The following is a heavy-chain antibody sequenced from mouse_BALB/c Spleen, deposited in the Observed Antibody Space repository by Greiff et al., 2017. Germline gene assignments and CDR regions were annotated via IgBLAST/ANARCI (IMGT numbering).Heavy chain of an antibody. V-gene: IGHV5-17*02. CDR3: ARVGGGYFYAMDY. Sequence: EVKLVGSGGGLVQPGGSRKLSCAASGFTFSSFGMHWVRQAPEKGLEWVAYISSGSSTIYYADTVKGRFTISRDNPKNTLFLQMTSLRSEDTAMYYCARVGGGYFYAMDYWGQGTSVTVSS. D-gene: IGHD2-3*01. CDR2: ISSGSSTI. CDR1: GFTFSSFG. J-gene: IGHJ4*01.